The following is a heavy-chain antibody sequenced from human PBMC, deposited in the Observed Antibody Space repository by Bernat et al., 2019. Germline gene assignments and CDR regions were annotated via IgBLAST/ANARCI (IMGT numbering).Heavy chain of an antibody. D-gene: IGHD6-13*01. CDR2: ISYDGISK. CDR3: ARQWSSSWYDYYYAMDV. CDR1: GFAFSSSA. V-gene: IGHV3-30-3*01. J-gene: IGHJ6*02. Sequence: QVQLVESGGGVVQPGRSLRLSCAASGFAFSSSAMHWVRQAPGKGLEWVAVISYDGISKYYADSVKGQFTISRDNSKNTLYLQMNSLRAEDTAVYYCARQWSSSWYDYYYAMDVWGQGTTVTVSS.